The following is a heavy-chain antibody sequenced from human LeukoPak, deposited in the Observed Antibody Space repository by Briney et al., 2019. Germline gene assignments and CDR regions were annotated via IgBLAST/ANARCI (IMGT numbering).Heavy chain of an antibody. CDR2: IWDDGSKI. D-gene: IGHD3-10*01. CDR1: GFTFSTYA. CDR3: ARVHDYYGSGSYWPDAFDT. Sequence: GGSLRLSCAASGFTFSTYAMHWVRQAPGKGLEWVAVIWDDGSKIYYGDSVKGRFTISRDNSKNTVYLQMNNLRAEDTAVYYCARVHDYYGSGSYWPDAFDTWGQGTMVTVSS. J-gene: IGHJ3*02. V-gene: IGHV3-33*01.